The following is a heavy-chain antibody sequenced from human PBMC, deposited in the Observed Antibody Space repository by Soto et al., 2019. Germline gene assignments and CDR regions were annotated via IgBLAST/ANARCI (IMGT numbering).Heavy chain of an antibody. CDR1: GGTFSSYV. CDR2: IIPIFGTT. CDR3: ARGGVVVDLRVKYDYGLDS. J-gene: IGHJ6*02. D-gene: IGHD2-15*01. Sequence: QVQLVQSGAEVKKTGSSVKVSCKASGGTFSSYVINWVRQAPGEGLEWMGGIIPIFGTTNYAQKFQGRATITADGSTRADYLDMAVLRSEDTAAYYCARGGVVVDLRVKYDYGLDSWGQGTSVTVSS. V-gene: IGHV1-69*12.